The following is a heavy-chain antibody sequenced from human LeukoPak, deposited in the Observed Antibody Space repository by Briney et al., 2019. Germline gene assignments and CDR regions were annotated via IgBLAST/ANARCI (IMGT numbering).Heavy chain of an antibody. CDR3: TTERITMVRGVNWFDP. Sequence: GGSLRLSCAASGFTFSNAWMSWVRQAPGKGLEWVGRIKSKTDGGTTDYAAPVKGRFTIPRDDSKNTLYLQMNSLKTEDTAVYYCTTERITMVRGVNWFDPWGQGTLVTVSS. V-gene: IGHV3-15*01. D-gene: IGHD3-10*01. J-gene: IGHJ5*02. CDR2: IKSKTDGGTT. CDR1: GFTFSNAW.